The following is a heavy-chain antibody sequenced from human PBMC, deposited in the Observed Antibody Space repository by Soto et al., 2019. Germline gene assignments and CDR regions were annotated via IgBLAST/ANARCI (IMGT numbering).Heavy chain of an antibody. CDR2: INPSGGST. CDR3: ARADYYDSSGFYYDY. CDR1: GYIFTNHY. J-gene: IGHJ4*02. D-gene: IGHD3-22*01. Sequence: QVQLVQSGAEVKKPGASVKVSCKASGYIFTNHYIHWVRQAPGQGLEWMGIINPSGGSTNYLQKFQGRVTMTRDTSKSTVYMELSSLRSEDPAVYFCARADYYDSSGFYYDYWGQGTLVTVSS. V-gene: IGHV1-46*01.